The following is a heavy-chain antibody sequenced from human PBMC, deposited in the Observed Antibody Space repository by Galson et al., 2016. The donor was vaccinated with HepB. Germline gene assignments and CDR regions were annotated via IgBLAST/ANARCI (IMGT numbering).Heavy chain of an antibody. J-gene: IGHJ4*02. CDR1: GGTFRNYA. D-gene: IGHD2-21*01. Sequence: SVKVSCKASGGTFRNYAISWVRQAPGQGLEWMGWIIPMFVKAKYAEKFQGRVTITADESTSTAYMELRRLRSEDTAVYYCARWAGFAKDLWSGPFDYWGQGTLGTVS. V-gene: IGHV1-69*13. CDR3: ARWAGFAKDLWSGPFDY. CDR2: IIPMFVKA.